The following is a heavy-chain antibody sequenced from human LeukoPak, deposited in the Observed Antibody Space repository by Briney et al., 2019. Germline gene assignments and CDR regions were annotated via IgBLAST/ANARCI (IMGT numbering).Heavy chain of an antibody. V-gene: IGHV3-74*01. Sequence: AVSLSLSCSAAGFTFSSIWMHWVRQAPGQGLVWVSLINIGVGSTSYADSVTGRFTISRDNAKNTLYLQMNSLRAEDTAVYYCERGAYGGNWFDPWGQGTLVT. D-gene: IGHD4-23*01. CDR1: GFTFSSIW. J-gene: IGHJ5*02. CDR2: INIGVGST. CDR3: ERGAYGGNWFDP.